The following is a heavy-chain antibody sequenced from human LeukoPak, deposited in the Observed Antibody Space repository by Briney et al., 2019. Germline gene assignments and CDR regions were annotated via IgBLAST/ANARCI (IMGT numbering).Heavy chain of an antibody. D-gene: IGHD4-23*01. CDR2: IYYSGST. J-gene: IGHJ6*03. CDR1: GGSISSYY. CDR3: AREGVELRDYYYYYMDV. Sequence: PSETLSLTCTVSGGSISSYYWSWIRQPPGKGLEWIGYIYYSGSTNYNPSLKSRVTISVDTSKNQFSLKLSSVTAADTAVYYCAREGVELRDYYYYYMDVWGKGTTVTVSS. V-gene: IGHV4-59*01.